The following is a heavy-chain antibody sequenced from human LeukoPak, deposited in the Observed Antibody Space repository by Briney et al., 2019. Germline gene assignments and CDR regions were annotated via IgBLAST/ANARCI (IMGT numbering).Heavy chain of an antibody. CDR3: ARERNFYYFDY. V-gene: IGHV3-21*01. Sequence: PGESLRLSCAASGFTFNDYTMTWVRQAPGKGLEWVSSINVDCSYIFYADSVKGRFTISRDNAQNSLFLELNSLRGGDTAVYYCARERNFYYFDYWGQGALVTVSS. J-gene: IGHJ4*02. D-gene: IGHD3-3*01. CDR2: INVDCSYI. CDR1: GFTFNDYT.